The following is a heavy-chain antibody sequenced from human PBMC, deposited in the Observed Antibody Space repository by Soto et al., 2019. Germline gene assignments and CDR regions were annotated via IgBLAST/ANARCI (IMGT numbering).Heavy chain of an antibody. CDR2: ITVSSGST. CDR3: ATADTGSFAP. D-gene: IGHD3-10*01. CDR1: GFTFGHYV. Sequence: EEQLLESGGDLVQPGGSLRLSCAASGFTFGHYVMSWVRQAPGKGLEWVSTITVSSGSTTYTESVKSRFTSSRDNSKNSLYPQMNNLTAEDTAISYCATADTGSFAPWGRGTLVTVAS. V-gene: IGHV3-23*01. J-gene: IGHJ5*02.